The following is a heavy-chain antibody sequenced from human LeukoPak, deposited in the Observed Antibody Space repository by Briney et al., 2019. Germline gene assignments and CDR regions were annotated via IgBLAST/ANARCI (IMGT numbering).Heavy chain of an antibody. CDR1: GFTFSSYG. V-gene: IGHV3-33*01. Sequence: GRSLRLSCAASGFTFSSYGMHWVRQAPGKGLEWVAVIWYDGSNKYYADSVKGRFTISRDNSKNTLYLQMNSLRAEDTAVYYCARARESIVVVVAATPHAGFDYWGQGTLVTVSS. D-gene: IGHD2-15*01. CDR3: ARARESIVVVVAATPHAGFDY. J-gene: IGHJ4*02. CDR2: IWYDGSNK.